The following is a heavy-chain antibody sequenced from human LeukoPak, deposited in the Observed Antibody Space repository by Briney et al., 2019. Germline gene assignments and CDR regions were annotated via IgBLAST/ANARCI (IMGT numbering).Heavy chain of an antibody. J-gene: IGHJ5*02. CDR1: GFTFDDYG. V-gene: IGHV3-20*04. CDR3: ARASGSYGTFDP. Sequence: GGSLRLSXAASGFTFDDYGMSWVRQAPGKGLEWVSGINWNGGSTGYADSVKGRFTISRDNAKNSLYLQMNSLRAEGTALYYCARASGSYGTFDPWGQGTLVTVSS. D-gene: IGHD1-26*01. CDR2: INWNGGST.